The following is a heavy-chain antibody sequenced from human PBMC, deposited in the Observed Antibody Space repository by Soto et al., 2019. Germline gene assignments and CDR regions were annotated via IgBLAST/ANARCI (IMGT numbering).Heavy chain of an antibody. CDR3: ARVVRVVMAQDYYYYMDV. V-gene: IGHV3-11*01. J-gene: IGHJ6*03. CDR2: LSSSGTTI. D-gene: IGHD3-10*01. Sequence: QVQLVESGGGLVKPGGSLRLSCAASGFSFSDYYMTWIRQAPGKGLEWFSHLSSSGTTIYYAESAKGRFSISRDNAKNSLYKQMNSLRAEDTAVYYCARVVRVVMAQDYYYYMDVWGKGTPVTVSS. CDR1: GFSFSDYY.